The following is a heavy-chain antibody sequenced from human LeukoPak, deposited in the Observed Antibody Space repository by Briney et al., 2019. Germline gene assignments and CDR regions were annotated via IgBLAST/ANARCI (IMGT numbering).Heavy chain of an antibody. CDR2: IIPIFGTA. V-gene: IGHV1-69*05. CDR1: GGTFSSYA. Sequence: GASVKVPCKASGGTFSSYAISWVRQAPGQGLEWMGGIIPIFGTANYAQKFQGRVTITTDESTSTAYMELSSLRSEDTAVYYCARASTGWGNFDYWGQGTLVTVSS. J-gene: IGHJ4*02. D-gene: IGHD1-26*01. CDR3: ARASTGWGNFDY.